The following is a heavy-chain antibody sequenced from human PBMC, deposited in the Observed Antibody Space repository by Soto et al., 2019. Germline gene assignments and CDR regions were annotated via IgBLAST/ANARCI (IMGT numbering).Heavy chain of an antibody. J-gene: IGHJ4*02. V-gene: IGHV3-48*01. CDR1: GFTFSTYS. CDR2: ISSSSSTV. D-gene: IGHD6-13*01. CDR3: ARDRAVIAAAGPFDY. Sequence: GGSLRLSCAASGFTFSTYSMTWVRQAPGKGLEWVSYISSSSSTVYYAHSVKGRFTISRDNSKNTLYLQMNSLRAEDTAVYYCARDRAVIAAAGPFDYWGQGTLVTVSS.